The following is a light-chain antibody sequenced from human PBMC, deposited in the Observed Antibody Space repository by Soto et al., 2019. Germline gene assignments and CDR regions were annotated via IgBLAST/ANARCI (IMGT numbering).Light chain of an antibody. CDR3: QEYYSPPFT. CDR1: QGISSS. CDR2: AAL. Sequence: DIQMTQSPSSLSASVGDRVTITCRASQGISSSLAWYQHKPGKVPELLIYAALTLHSGVPSRFSGSRSGTDFNLTISSLQPEDGATYYCQEYYSPPFTFGPGTKV. J-gene: IGKJ3*01. V-gene: IGKV1-27*01.